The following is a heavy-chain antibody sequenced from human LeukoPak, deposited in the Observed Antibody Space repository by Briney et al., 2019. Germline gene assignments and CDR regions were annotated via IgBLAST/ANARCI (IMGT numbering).Heavy chain of an antibody. CDR3: AKDAARNLAYCGGDCYSKGSGWFDP. J-gene: IGHJ5*02. Sequence: GRSLRLSCAASGFTFSSYGMHWVRQAPGKGLEWVAVISYDGSNKYYADSVKGRFTISRDNSKNTLYLQMNSLRAEDTAVYYCAKDAARNLAYCGGDCYSKGSGWFDPWGQGTLVTVSS. CDR2: ISYDGSNK. V-gene: IGHV3-30*18. D-gene: IGHD2-21*02. CDR1: GFTFSSYG.